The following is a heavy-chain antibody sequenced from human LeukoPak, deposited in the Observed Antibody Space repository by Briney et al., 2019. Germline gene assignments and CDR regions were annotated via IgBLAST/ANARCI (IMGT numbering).Heavy chain of an antibody. V-gene: IGHV4-4*07. CDR3: ARSPQNYYDSSGYYYSSYYFDH. CDR2: IYTSGST. D-gene: IGHD3-22*01. J-gene: IGHJ4*02. Sequence: SETLSLTCTVSGGSISSYYWSWIRQPAGKGLEWIARIYTSGSTNYNPSLKSRVTMSVDTSKNQFSLKLSSVTAADTAVYYCARSPQNYYDSSGYYYSSYYFDHWGQGTLVTVSS. CDR1: GGSISSYY.